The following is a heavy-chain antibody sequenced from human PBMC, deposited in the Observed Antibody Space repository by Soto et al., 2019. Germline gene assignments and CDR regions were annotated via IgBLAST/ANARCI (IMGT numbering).Heavy chain of an antibody. CDR2: ISPYNGDT. J-gene: IGHJ6*02. CDR3: ARDTGSGSYSPAGAYYGMDV. Sequence: ASVKVSCKASGYTFTGYYMHWVRQAPGQGLEWMGWISPYNGDTNYAQKLQGRVTMTTDTSTSTAYMELRSLRSDDTAVYYCARDTGSGSYSPAGAYYGMDVWGQGTTVTVSS. V-gene: IGHV1-18*04. CDR1: GYTFTGYY. D-gene: IGHD3-10*01.